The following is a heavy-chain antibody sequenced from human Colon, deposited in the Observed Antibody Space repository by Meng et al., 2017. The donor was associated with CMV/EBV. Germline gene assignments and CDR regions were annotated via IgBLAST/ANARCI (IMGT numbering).Heavy chain of an antibody. CDR1: GYTFTRYY. D-gene: IGHD3-3*01. CDR2: INPSNGAT. V-gene: IGHV1-46*01. CDR3: ARDRETSYDFWSGYRFDY. Sequence: ASVKVSCKPPGYTFTRYYIHWLRQAPGQGPEWMAIINPSNGATAYAQKFQGRVTLTTDTSTGTVYMEMRSLEPVDTAVYYCARDRETSYDFWSGYRFDYWGQGALVTVSS. J-gene: IGHJ4*02.